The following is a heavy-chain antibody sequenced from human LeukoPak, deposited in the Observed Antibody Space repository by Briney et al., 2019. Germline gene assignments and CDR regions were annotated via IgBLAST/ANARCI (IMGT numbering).Heavy chain of an antibody. CDR1: GYSISSGYY. CDR2: IYHSGST. D-gene: IGHD3-22*01. V-gene: IGHV4-38-2*01. J-gene: IGHJ4*02. CDR3: ARGDYYDNSATDY. Sequence: SETLSLTCAVSGYSISSGYYWGWIRQPPGKGLEWIGSIYHSGSTHHNPSLKSRVTVSVDTSKNQFSLKLSSVTAADTAVYYCARGDYYDNSATDYWGQGTLVTVSS.